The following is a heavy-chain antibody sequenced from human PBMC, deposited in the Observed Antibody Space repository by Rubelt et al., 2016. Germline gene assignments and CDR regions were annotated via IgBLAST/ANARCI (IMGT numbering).Heavy chain of an antibody. CDR3: AREGMVRGELNFDY. Sequence: QVQLQQWGAGLLKPSETLSLTCAVYGGSLNDYYWGWIRQPPGKGLEWIAYIYYSGSTNYNPSLKSRVTISVDTSKNQFSLKLSSVTAADTAVYYCAREGMVRGELNFDYWGQGTLVTVSS. CDR2: IYYSGST. J-gene: IGHJ4*02. CDR1: GGSLNDYY. V-gene: IGHV4-34*11. D-gene: IGHD3-10*01.